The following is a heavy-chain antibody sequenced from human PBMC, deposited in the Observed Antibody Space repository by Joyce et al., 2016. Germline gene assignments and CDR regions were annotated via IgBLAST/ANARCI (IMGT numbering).Heavy chain of an antibody. CDR1: GFTFSGHS. V-gene: IGHV3-30*04. J-gene: IGHJ4*02. CDR3: ARDGPKTTWDPGYYFDF. Sequence: QVKLVESGGGVVQPGRSLRLSCAASGFTFSGHSVHWVRQAPGKGLEGGGIISYDGKNTYYGDSMKGRFTISRDNSKNTVYLQVDSLRTEDTAVYYCARDGPKTTWDPGYYFDFWGQGTLVTVSS. CDR2: ISYDGKNT. D-gene: IGHD1-14*01.